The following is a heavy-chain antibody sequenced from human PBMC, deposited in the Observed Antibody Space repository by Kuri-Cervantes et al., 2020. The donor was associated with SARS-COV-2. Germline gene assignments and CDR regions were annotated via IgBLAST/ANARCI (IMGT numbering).Heavy chain of an antibody. Sequence: SQTLSLTCAVYGGSFSGYYWSWIRQSPGKGLEWIGEINHSGNTNYNPSLKSRITISVATSKNQFSLKLSSVTAADTAVYYCAREDIVVVPAASDAFDIWGQGTMVTVSS. CDR3: AREDIVVVPAASDAFDI. J-gene: IGHJ3*02. D-gene: IGHD2-2*01. V-gene: IGHV4-34*01. CDR2: INHSGNT. CDR1: GGSFSGYY.